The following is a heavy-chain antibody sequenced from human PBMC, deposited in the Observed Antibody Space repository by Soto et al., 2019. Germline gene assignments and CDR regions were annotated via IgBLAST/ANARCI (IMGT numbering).Heavy chain of an antibody. V-gene: IGHV3-72*01. J-gene: IGHJ4*01. CDR2: IRNKANSYTT. CDR3: SRAGILTTPYYFDY. D-gene: IGHD4-4*01. Sequence: GGSLRLSCAAFGFTFSDHYMDWVRQAPGKGLEWVGRIRNKANSYTTEYAASVKGRFTISRDDSKNSLFLQMNSLKTEDTAVYYCSRAGILTTPYYFDYWGQGALVTVS. CDR1: GFTFSDHY.